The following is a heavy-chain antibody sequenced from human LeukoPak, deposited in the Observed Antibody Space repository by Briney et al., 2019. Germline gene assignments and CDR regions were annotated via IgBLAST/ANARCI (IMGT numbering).Heavy chain of an antibody. V-gene: IGHV1-8*01. D-gene: IGHD4-17*01. CDR1: GYTFTSYD. J-gene: IGHJ6*02. Sequence: GASVKVSCKASGYTFTSYDINWVRQATGQGLEWMGWMNPNSGNTGYAQKFQGRVTMTRNTSISTAYMELSSLRSEDTAVYYCARDDYGDYDYYYYYGMDVWGQGTTVTVSS. CDR3: ARDDYGDYDYYYYYGMDV. CDR2: MNPNSGNT.